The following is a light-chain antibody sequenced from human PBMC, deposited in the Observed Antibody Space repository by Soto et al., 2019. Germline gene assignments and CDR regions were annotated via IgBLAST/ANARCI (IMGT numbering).Light chain of an antibody. V-gene: IGKV1-5*01. CDR3: QQYNTHSGT. Sequence: DIQMTQSPSTRSASVGDRVTITCRASQSISSWLAWFQQKPGKAPKLLIYDASTLESGVPSRCSGSGSGTEFILTISSLQPDDVGTYYCQQYNTHSGTFGQGTKVDI. J-gene: IGKJ1*01. CDR2: DAS. CDR1: QSISSW.